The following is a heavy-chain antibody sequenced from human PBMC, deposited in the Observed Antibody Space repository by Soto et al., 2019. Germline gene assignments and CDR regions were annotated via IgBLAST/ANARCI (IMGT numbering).Heavy chain of an antibody. Sequence: GASVKVSCKASGGTFSSYAISWVRQAPGQGLEWMGGIIPIFGTANYAQKFQGRVTITADESTSTAYMELSSLRSEDTAVYYCARDRGMVATHNPYFDYWGQGTLVTVSS. V-gene: IGHV1-69*13. CDR2: IIPIFGTA. D-gene: IGHD5-12*01. CDR3: ARDRGMVATHNPYFDY. J-gene: IGHJ4*02. CDR1: GGTFSSYA.